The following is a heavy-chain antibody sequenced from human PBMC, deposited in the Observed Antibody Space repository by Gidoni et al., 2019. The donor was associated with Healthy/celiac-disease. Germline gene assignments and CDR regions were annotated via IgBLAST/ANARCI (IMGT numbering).Heavy chain of an antibody. Sequence: GLEWMGGFDPEDGETIYAQKFQGRVTMTEDTSTDTTYMELSSLRSEDTAVYYCATLPYYYDSSGSYWGQGTLVTVSS. CDR3: ATLPYYYDSSGSY. D-gene: IGHD3-22*01. V-gene: IGHV1-24*01. J-gene: IGHJ4*02. CDR2: FDPEDGET.